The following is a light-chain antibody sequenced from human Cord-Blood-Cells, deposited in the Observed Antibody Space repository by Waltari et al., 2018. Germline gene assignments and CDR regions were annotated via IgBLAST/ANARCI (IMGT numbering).Light chain of an antibody. J-gene: IGLJ1*01. Sequence: QSALTQPRSVSGSPGQSVTISCTGPRSDVGGYHYVSLYQQHPGKAPKLMIYDVSKRPSGVPDRFSGSKSGNTASLTISGLQAEDEADYYCCSYAGSYTYVFGTGTKVTVL. V-gene: IGLV2-11*01. CDR3: CSYAGSYTYV. CDR2: DVS. CDR1: RSDVGGYHY.